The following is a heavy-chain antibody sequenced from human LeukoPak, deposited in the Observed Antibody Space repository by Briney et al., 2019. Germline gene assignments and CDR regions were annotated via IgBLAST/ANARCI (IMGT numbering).Heavy chain of an antibody. CDR1: GGSLSGYY. CDR2: INHSGST. Sequence: SSETLSLTCAVYGGSLSGYYWSWIRQPPGKGLEWIGEINHSGSTNYNPSLKSRVTISVDTSKNQFSLKLSSVTAADTAVYYCARQIPATANHYFDYWGQGTLVTVSS. D-gene: IGHD2-15*01. V-gene: IGHV4-34*01. CDR3: ARQIPATANHYFDY. J-gene: IGHJ4*02.